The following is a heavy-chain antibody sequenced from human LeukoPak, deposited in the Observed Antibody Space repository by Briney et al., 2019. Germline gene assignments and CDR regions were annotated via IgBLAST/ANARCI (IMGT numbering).Heavy chain of an antibody. V-gene: IGHV1-3*01. D-gene: IGHD6-19*01. CDR2: INAGNGNT. J-gene: IGHJ4*02. Sequence: SVKVSCKASGYTFSNHGINWVRQASGQGLEWMGWINAGNGNTKYSQKFQGRVTITRDTSASTAYMELSSLRSEDTAVYYCARTPPGSSGWYFFDYWGQGTLVTVSS. CDR1: GYTFSNHG. CDR3: ARTPPGSSGWYFFDY.